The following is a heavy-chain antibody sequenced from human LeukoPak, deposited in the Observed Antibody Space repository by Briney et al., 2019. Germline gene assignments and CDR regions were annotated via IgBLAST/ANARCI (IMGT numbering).Heavy chain of an antibody. CDR3: AGHLVRITMVRGVPRLHDAFDI. Sequence: GESLKISCKGSGYSFTSYWIGWVRQMPGKGLEWMGIIYPGDSDTRYSPSFQGQVTISADKSISTAYLQWSSLKASDTAMYYCAGHLVRITMVRGVPRLHDAFDIWGQGTMVTVSS. CDR1: GYSFTSYW. J-gene: IGHJ3*02. CDR2: IYPGDSDT. D-gene: IGHD3-10*01. V-gene: IGHV5-51*01.